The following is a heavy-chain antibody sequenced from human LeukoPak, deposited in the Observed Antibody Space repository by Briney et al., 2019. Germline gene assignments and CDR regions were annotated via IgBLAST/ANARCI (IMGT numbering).Heavy chain of an antibody. CDR2: ISGYNGNT. D-gene: IGHD7-27*01. Sequence: ASVKVSCKASGGRFTSFGFSWVRQAPGQGLEWMGWISGYNGNTKYAQKIQDRVTMTTDTSTSTAYMELRSMRSDDTAVSYLAREPLARLGTAAAGEYFQYWGQGTLVTVSS. CDR3: AREPLARLGTAAAGEYFQY. V-gene: IGHV1-18*01. CDR1: GGRFTSFG. J-gene: IGHJ1*01.